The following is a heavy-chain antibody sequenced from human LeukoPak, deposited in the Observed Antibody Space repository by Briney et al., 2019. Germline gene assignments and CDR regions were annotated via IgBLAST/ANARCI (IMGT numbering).Heavy chain of an antibody. Sequence: GGSLRLSCAASGFTFSDYYMSWIRQGPGKGLEWLSYISGSSTDTNYADSVKGRFTISRDNAKNSLYLQINSLRVEDTAFYYCARVISISSGFYAYWGQGTLVTVSS. D-gene: IGHD3-22*01. CDR3: ARVISISSGFYAY. CDR2: ISGSSTDT. CDR1: GFTFSDYY. V-gene: IGHV3-11*06. J-gene: IGHJ4*02.